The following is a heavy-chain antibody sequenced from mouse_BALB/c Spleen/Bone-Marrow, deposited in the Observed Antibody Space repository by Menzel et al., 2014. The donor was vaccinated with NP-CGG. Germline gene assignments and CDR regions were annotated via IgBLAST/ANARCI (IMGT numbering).Heavy chain of an antibody. J-gene: IGHJ4*01. V-gene: IGHV1-54*01. CDR3: ARCLTGTSAMDY. D-gene: IGHD4-1*01. Sequence: QVHVKQSGAELVRPGTSVKVSCKASGYAFTNYLIEWVKQRPGQGLEWIGVINPGSDATDYSEKFKGKATLTADKSSSTAYMQLSSLTSDDSAVYFCARCLTGTSAMDYWGQGTSVTVSS. CDR2: INPGSDAT. CDR1: GYAFTNYL.